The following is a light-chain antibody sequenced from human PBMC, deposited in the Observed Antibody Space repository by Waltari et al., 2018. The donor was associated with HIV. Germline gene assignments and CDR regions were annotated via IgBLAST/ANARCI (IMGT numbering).Light chain of an antibody. CDR1: SSTMGTNY. CDR3: AAWDENLSGRVV. CDR2: RNN. V-gene: IGLV1-47*01. Sequence: QSVLTQPPSASGPPGQRVTISCSGSSSTMGTNYITCYQPLPGTAPKLRIYRNNQRPSGVPDRFSGSKSGTSVFLAISGLRSEDEADYYCAAWDENLSGRVVFGGGTKLTVL. J-gene: IGLJ2*01.